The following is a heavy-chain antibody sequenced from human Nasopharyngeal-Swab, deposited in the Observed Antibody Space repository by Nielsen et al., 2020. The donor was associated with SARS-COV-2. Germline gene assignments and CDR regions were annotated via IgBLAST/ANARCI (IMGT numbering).Heavy chain of an antibody. CDR1: GFTFGDYA. CDR3: TRDDPYYSSGYCYYGMDV. Sequence: GPSLRLACTASGFTFGDYAMSWFRQAPGKGLEWVGFISSKAYGATTEYAASVKRRFTISRDDSKSIAYLQMNSLKTEDTAVYYCTRDDPYYSSGYCYYGMDVWGQGTTVTVSS. D-gene: IGHD6-19*01. J-gene: IGHJ6*02. CDR2: ISSKAYGATT. V-gene: IGHV3-49*03.